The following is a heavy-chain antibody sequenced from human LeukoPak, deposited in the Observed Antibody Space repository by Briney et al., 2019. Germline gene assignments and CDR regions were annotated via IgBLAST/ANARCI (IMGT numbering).Heavy chain of an antibody. CDR2: ISSGGTYI. V-gene: IGHV3-21*01. Sequence: PGGSLRLSCAASGFTFDTYAMTWVRQAPGKGLEGVSSISSGGTYIYYAESVRGRSTISRDNTKNFLYLQLSTLRVEDTAVYYCARDLPTGRSRGVVVQWGQGTLVTVSS. D-gene: IGHD2-15*01. CDR1: GFTFDTYA. CDR3: ARDLPTGRSRGVVVQ. J-gene: IGHJ4*02.